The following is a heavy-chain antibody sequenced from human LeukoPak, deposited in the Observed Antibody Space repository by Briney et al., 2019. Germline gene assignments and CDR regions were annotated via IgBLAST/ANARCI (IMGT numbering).Heavy chain of an antibody. D-gene: IGHD2-21*01. V-gene: IGHV4-39*01. CDR2: IYYSGST. CDR1: GGSISSSSYY. J-gene: IGHJ4*02. Sequence: WVTLSLTRTVSGGSISSSSYYWGWIRQPPGKGLEWIGSIYYSGSTYYNPSLKSRVTMSVDTSKNQFSLKLSSVTAADIAVYYCARHIAYCGGDCYSYYFDYWGQGTLVTVSS. CDR3: ARHIAYCGGDCYSYYFDY.